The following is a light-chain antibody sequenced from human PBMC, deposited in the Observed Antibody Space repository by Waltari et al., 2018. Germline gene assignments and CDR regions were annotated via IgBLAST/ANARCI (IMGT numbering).Light chain of an antibody. V-gene: IGLV2-14*03. CDR1: SSDVGTYNY. CDR3: CSYTSSSTYVL. CDR2: DVS. J-gene: IGLJ2*01. Sequence: QSALTQPASVSGSPGQSITISCTGTSSDVGTYNYVSWYQQHPGKAPKLMIYDVSNRPSGVSNSFSGSKSGNTASLTISGLQAEDEADYYCCSYTSSSTYVLFGGGTKLTVL.